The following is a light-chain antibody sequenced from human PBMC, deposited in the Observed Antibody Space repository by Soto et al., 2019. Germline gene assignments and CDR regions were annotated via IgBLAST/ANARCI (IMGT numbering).Light chain of an antibody. J-gene: IGKJ1*01. CDR3: HSYDTWTTGT. Sequence: EIVRTQFPATLSESPCERVTLSCRASQSVSTNVAWYQQKPGEAPRLLIFDASARAVPIPGRLSGSVSGTEFTLTISSLKPEEFAVYFCHSYDTWTTGTFGQGTKGDIK. CDR1: QSVSTN. CDR2: DAS. V-gene: IGKV3D-15*01.